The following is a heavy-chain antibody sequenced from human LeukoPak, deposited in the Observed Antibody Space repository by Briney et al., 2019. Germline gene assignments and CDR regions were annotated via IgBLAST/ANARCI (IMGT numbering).Heavy chain of an antibody. CDR3: TTDPGISIFGVVIPN. CDR1: GFTFCNAR. V-gene: IGHV3-15*01. Sequence: GGSLRLSCAVSGFTFCNARMSWVRQAPGKGQKWVGRIKSKTDAETTAYAAPVKGRFTITRDDTKNTLYPQMNSLQTEDAAVYYCTTDPGISIFGVVIPNWGQGTLTTVS. D-gene: IGHD3-3*01. J-gene: IGHJ4*02. CDR2: IKSKTDAETT.